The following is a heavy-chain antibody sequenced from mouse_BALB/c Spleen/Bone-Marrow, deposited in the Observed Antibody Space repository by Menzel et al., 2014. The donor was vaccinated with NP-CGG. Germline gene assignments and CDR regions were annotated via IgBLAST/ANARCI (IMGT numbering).Heavy chain of an antibody. J-gene: IGHJ4*01. Sequence: QVQLQQSGAELVKPGAPVKLSCKASGYTFTSYWMNWVKQRPGRGLEWIGRIDPSDSETHYNQKFKDKATLTVDKSPSTAYIQLSSLTSEDSAVYYCARALGDGYYYAMDYWGQGTSVTVSS. D-gene: IGHD2-3*01. CDR3: ARALGDGYYYAMDY. CDR2: IDPSDSET. CDR1: GYTFTSYW. V-gene: IGHV1-69*02.